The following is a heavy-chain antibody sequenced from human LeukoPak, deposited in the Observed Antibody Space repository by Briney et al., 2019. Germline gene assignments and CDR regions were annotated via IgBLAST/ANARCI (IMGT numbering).Heavy chain of an antibody. CDR3: ARYSSGGKFDF. V-gene: IGHV4-59*01. Sequence: PSETLSLTCIVSGGSISGYYWGWIRQPPGKGLDWIGHVYFSGITKYNPSLNSRVSISVDTPKNQFSLNLSSVTTADTAVYYCARYSSGGKFDFWGPGTLVTVSS. CDR1: GGSISGYY. D-gene: IGHD6-19*01. CDR2: VYFSGIT. J-gene: IGHJ4*02.